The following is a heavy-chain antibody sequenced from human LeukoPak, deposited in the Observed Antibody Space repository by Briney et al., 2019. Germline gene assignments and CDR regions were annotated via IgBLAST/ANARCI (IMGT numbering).Heavy chain of an antibody. CDR3: AKDFYDFWSGPTPPFDY. Sequence: GGSLRLSCAASGFTFSSYGMHWVRQAPGKGLEWVAVISYDGSNKYYADSVKGRFTISRDNSKNTLYLQMNSLRAEDTAVYYCAKDFYDFWSGPTPPFDYWGQGTLVTVSS. D-gene: IGHD3-3*01. V-gene: IGHV3-30*18. CDR2: ISYDGSNK. J-gene: IGHJ4*02. CDR1: GFTFSSYG.